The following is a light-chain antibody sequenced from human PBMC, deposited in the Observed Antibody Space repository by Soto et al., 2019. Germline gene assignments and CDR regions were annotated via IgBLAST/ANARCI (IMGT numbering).Light chain of an antibody. V-gene: IGKV3-20*01. CDR2: VAS. Sequence: DIELTQSPGTLSSSPGERATLTCRASQSVSSSYLACYQQQHGQAPRLLTYVASSRATGVPDRFSGSGSGTDFTLTISRLQPDDFAAYYCQQYASSPWTFGPGTKVDIK. CDR1: QSVSSSY. CDR3: QQYASSPWT. J-gene: IGKJ3*01.